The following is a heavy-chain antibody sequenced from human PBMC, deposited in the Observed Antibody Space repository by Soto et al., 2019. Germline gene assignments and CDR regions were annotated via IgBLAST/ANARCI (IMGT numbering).Heavy chain of an antibody. J-gene: IGHJ6*02. CDR1: GYTFTSYG. Sequence: QVQLVQSGAEVKKPGASVKVSCKASGYTFTSYGISWVRQAPGLGLEWMGWISAYNGNTNYAQKLQGRVTMTTDTSTSTAYMELRSLTSDVTAVYYCARDAYYDSSPYGMDVWGQGTTVTVSS. D-gene: IGHD3-22*01. CDR2: ISAYNGNT. CDR3: ARDAYYDSSPYGMDV. V-gene: IGHV1-18*04.